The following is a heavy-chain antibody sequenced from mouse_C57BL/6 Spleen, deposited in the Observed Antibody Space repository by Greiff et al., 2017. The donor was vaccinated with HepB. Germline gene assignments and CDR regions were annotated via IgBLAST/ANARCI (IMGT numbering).Heavy chain of an antibody. CDR2: IHPNSGST. V-gene: IGHV1-64*01. CDR3: ARSEVYYYGSSYGAVWFAY. J-gene: IGHJ3*01. CDR1: GYTFTSYW. D-gene: IGHD1-1*01. Sequence: QVQLQQSGAELVKPGASVKLSCKASGYTFTSYWMHWVKQRPGQGLEWIGMIHPNSGSTNYNEKFKSKATLTVDKSSSTAYMQLRSLTSEDSAVYYCARSEVYYYGSSYGAVWFAYWGQGTLVTVSA.